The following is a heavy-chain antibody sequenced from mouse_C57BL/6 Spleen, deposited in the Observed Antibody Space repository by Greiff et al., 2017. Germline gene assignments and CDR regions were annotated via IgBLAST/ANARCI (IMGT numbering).Heavy chain of an antibody. CDR3: ARELNHYFDY. V-gene: IGHV1-54*01. D-gene: IGHD2-12*01. Sequence: VQLQQSGAELVRPGTSVKVSCKASGYAFTNYLIEWVKQRPGQGLAWIGVINPGSGGTNYNEKFKGKATLTADKSSSTAYMQLSSLTSEDSAVYFCARELNHYFDYWGQGTTLTVSS. J-gene: IGHJ2*01. CDR2: INPGSGGT. CDR1: GYAFTNYL.